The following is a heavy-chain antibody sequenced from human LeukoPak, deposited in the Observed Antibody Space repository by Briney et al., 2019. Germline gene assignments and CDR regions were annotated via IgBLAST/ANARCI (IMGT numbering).Heavy chain of an antibody. CDR3: AKEWNSGSYSRGYLDY. CDR1: GFTFSNYD. Sequence: GGSLRLSCAASGFTFSNYDMHWVRQAPGKGLEWVAFIQYSGGYKYYADSVRGRFTISRDNSRNTLDLQMNSLTAEATALYYCAKEWNSGSYSRGYLDYWGQGTLVTVSS. CDR2: IQYSGGYK. D-gene: IGHD1-26*01. V-gene: IGHV3-30*02. J-gene: IGHJ4*02.